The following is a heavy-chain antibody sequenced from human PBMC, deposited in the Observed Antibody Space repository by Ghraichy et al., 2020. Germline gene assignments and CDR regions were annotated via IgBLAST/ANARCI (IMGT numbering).Heavy chain of an antibody. J-gene: IGHJ6*02. Sequence: GSLRLSCAASGFTFSSYSMNWVRQAPGKGLEWVSYIGSSSSTIYYADSVKGRFTISRDNAKNSLYLQMNSLRDEDTAVYYCARDDTWRGYCSSTSCYQRAYYYYYYGMDVWGQRTTVTVSS. V-gene: IGHV3-48*02. CDR2: IGSSSSTI. CDR1: GFTFSSYS. CDR3: ARDDTWRGYCSSTSCYQRAYYYYYYGMDV. D-gene: IGHD2-2*01.